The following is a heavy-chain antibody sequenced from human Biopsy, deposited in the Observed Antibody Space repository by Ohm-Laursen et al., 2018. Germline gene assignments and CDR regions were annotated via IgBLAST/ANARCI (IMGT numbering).Heavy chain of an antibody. Sequence: SETLSLTCTVFGCSISGYHWSWIRKSPGKGLEWLAYISYTGGIPSNPSLNGRATMSLDTSKNQFSLRLIYVIAADTAVYYCARMPHFDYWGQGILVTVSS. D-gene: IGHD2-2*01. CDR2: ISYTGGI. CDR3: ARMPHFDY. J-gene: IGHJ4*02. CDR1: GCSISGYH. V-gene: IGHV4-59*01.